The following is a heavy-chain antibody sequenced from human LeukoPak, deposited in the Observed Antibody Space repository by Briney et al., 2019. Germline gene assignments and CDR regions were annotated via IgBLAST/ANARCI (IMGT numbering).Heavy chain of an antibody. J-gene: IGHJ4*02. CDR1: GYSISSGYY. CDR3: ATDSSGYYRNFDY. V-gene: IGHV4-38-2*02. Sequence: SETLSLTCSVSGYSISSGYYWAWIRQSPGKGLEWIGYIYYSGSTNYNPSLKSRVTISVDTSKNQFSLKLSSVTAADTAVYYCATDSSGYYRNFDYWGQGTLVTVSS. D-gene: IGHD3-22*01. CDR2: IYYSGST.